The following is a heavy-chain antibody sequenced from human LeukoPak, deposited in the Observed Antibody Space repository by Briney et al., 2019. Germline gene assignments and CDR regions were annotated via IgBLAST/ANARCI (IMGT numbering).Heavy chain of an antibody. Sequence: ASVKVSCKASGYTFTGYYMHWVRQAPGQGLEWMGWINPNSGGTNYAQKFQGWVTMTRDTSISTAYLELSRLRSDDTAVYYCARAGYRGPFFDYWGQGTLVTVSS. J-gene: IGHJ4*02. CDR2: INPNSGGT. V-gene: IGHV1-2*04. CDR3: ARAGYRGPFFDY. CDR1: GYTFTGYY. D-gene: IGHD5-18*01.